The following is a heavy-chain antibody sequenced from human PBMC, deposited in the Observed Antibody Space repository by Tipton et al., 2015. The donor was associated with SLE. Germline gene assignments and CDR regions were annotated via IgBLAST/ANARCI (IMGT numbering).Heavy chain of an antibody. D-gene: IGHD3-10*01. CDR1: GGSFSSNY. CDR2: INHSGST. CDR3: ARSMVGGVLWVDP. J-gene: IGHJ5*02. Sequence: TLSLTCAVYGGSFSSNYWSWIRQPPGKGLEWIGEINHSGSTNYNPSLKSRVTISIDTSKNQFSLKLSSVTAADTAVYYCARSMVGGVLWVDPWGQGTQVTVS. V-gene: IGHV4-34*01.